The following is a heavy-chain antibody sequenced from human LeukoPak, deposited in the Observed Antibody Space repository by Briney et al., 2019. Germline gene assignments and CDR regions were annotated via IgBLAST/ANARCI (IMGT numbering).Heavy chain of an antibody. D-gene: IGHD1-1*01. CDR1: GGSISSYH. V-gene: IGHV4-59*01. CDR2: IHYSGST. J-gene: IGHJ5*02. Sequence: SETLSLTCTVSGGSISSYHWIWIRQPPGKGLEWIGYIHYSGSTNYNPSLKSRVTTSVDTSKSQFSLKLSSVTAADTAMYYCARHGTPGTNLNWFDPWGQGTLVTVSS. CDR3: ARHGTPGTNLNWFDP.